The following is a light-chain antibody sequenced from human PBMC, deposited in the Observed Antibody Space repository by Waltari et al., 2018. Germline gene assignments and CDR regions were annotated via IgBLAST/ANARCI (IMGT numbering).Light chain of an antibody. CDR2: VVS. Sequence: QSVLPQPPSVSDAPRPSVTISCSGSSSHIGNNAVNWYQQHPGQAPKLLIYVVSLLPSGVSDRFSGSKSGTSASLTITGLQSEDEANYYCGAWTGILTAVVFGAGTKLTVL. V-gene: IGLV1-36*01. CDR1: SSHIGNNA. J-gene: IGLJ2*01. CDR3: GAWTGILTAVV.